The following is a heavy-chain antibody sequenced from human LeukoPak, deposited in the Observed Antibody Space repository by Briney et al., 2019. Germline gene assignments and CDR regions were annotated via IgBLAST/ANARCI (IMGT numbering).Heavy chain of an antibody. D-gene: IGHD3-22*01. V-gene: IGHV3-30*02. CDR3: ARSTGRYYYDSSGYYHPDDFDY. J-gene: IGHJ4*02. CDR2: IRYDGSNK. CDR1: GFTFSSYG. Sequence: GGSLRLSCAASGFTFSSYGMHWVRQAPGKGLEWVAFIRYDGSNKYYADSVKGRFTISRDNSKNTLYLQMNSLRAEDTAVYYCARSTGRYYYDSSGYYHPDDFDYWGQGTLVTVSS.